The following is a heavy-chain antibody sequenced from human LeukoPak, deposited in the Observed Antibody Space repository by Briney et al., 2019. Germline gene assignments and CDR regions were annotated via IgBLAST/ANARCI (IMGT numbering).Heavy chain of an antibody. D-gene: IGHD1-26*01. CDR1: GFSFSNYA. J-gene: IGHJ4*02. CDR2: ISGSGGST. V-gene: IGHV3-23*01. Sequence: GGSLRLSCVSSGFSFSNYAMSWVRQAPGKGLEWVSSISGSGGSTHYADSVKGRFTISRDNSKNMVYLQMNSLRAEDTAVYYCAREVSAGGAHFDYWGQGTLVTVSS. CDR3: AREVSAGGAHFDY.